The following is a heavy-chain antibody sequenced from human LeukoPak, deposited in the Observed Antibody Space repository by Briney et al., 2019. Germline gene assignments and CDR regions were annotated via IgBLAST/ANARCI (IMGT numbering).Heavy chain of an antibody. D-gene: IGHD1-1*01. Sequence: ASVKVSCKASGGTFSSYAISWVRQAPGQGLEWMGRIIPIFGTANYAQKFQGRVTITTDESTSTAYMELSSLRSEDTAVYYCARTLPNWKLDYWGQGTLVTVSS. CDR1: GGTFSSYA. CDR3: ARTLPNWKLDY. J-gene: IGHJ4*02. CDR2: IIPIFGTA. V-gene: IGHV1-69*05.